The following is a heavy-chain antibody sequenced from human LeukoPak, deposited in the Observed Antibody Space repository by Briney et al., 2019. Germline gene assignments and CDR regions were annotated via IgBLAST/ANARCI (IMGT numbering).Heavy chain of an antibody. J-gene: IGHJ4*02. CDR2: IYSGGST. Sequence: GGSLRLSCAASGFTFSSYAMSWVRQAPGKGLEWVSVIYSGGSTYYADSVKGRFTISRDNSKNTLYLQMSSLRAEDTAVYYCARGRGTYYFDYWGQGTLVTVSS. V-gene: IGHV3-53*01. CDR1: GFTFSSYA. D-gene: IGHD3-10*01. CDR3: ARGRGTYYFDY.